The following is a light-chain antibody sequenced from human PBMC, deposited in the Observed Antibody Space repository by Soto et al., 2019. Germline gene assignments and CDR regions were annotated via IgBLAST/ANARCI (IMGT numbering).Light chain of an antibody. CDR1: SSDVGGYNF. Sequence: QSVLTQPRSVSESPGQSVTLSCTGTSSDVGGYNFVSWYQQHPDKAPKLMIYDVSKRPSGVPDRFSGSKSGYTASLTISGLQAEDEADYYCCSYAGSYSYVFGTGTKVTVL. J-gene: IGLJ1*01. CDR2: DVS. CDR3: CSYAGSYSYV. V-gene: IGLV2-11*01.